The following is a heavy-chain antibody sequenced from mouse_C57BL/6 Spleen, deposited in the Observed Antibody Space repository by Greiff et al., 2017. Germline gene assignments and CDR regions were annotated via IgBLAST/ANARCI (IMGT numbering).Heavy chain of an antibody. Sequence: QVQLQQSGAELVRPGASVTLSCKASGYTFTDYEMHWVKQTPVHGLEWIGAIDPGTGGTAYNQKFKGKAILTADKSSSTAYMELRSLTSEDSAVYYCTGCGSYYAMDYWGQGTSVTVSS. CDR3: TGCGSYYAMDY. J-gene: IGHJ4*01. D-gene: IGHD1-2*01. CDR2: IDPGTGGT. V-gene: IGHV1-15*01. CDR1: GYTFTDYE.